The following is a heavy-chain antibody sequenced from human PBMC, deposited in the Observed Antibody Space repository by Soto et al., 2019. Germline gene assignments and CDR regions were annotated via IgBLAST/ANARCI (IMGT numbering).Heavy chain of an antibody. CDR2: INHSGST. V-gene: IGHV4-34*01. CDR1: GGSFSGYY. Sequence: SETLSLTCAVYGGSFSGYYWSWIRQPPGKGLEWIGEINHSGSTNYNPSLKSRVTISVDTSKNQFSLKLSSVTAADTAVYYCARARNPIDYWGQGTLVTVSS. J-gene: IGHJ4*02. D-gene: IGHD1-1*01. CDR3: ARARNPIDY.